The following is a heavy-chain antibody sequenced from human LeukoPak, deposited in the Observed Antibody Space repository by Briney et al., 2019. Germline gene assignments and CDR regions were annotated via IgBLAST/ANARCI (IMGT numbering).Heavy chain of an antibody. V-gene: IGHV1-8*03. J-gene: IGHJ4*02. D-gene: IGHD6-13*01. Sequence: ASVKVSCKASGYTFTSYDINWVRQATGQGLEWMGWMNPNSGNTGYAQKFQGRATITRNTSISTAYMELSSLRSEDTAVYYCARGRGRGIAAAGLIDYWGQGTLVTVSS. CDR1: GYTFTSYD. CDR3: ARGRGRGIAAAGLIDY. CDR2: MNPNSGNT.